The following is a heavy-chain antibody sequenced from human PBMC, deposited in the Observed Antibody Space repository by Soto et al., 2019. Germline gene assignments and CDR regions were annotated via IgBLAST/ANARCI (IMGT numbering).Heavy chain of an antibody. CDR1: GYTLTTYD. D-gene: IGHD1-20*01. CDR2: VNPSSGNT. J-gene: IGHJ5*02. CDR3: ARASMYIWNDH. V-gene: IGHV1-8*01. Sequence: QVQLVQSGAEVKRPGASVKVSCEASGYTLTTYDINWVRQASGQGLEWMGCVNPSSGNTVYAQKFHGRVTMTRDTSIITAYMELSSLKSDDTAIYYCARASMYIWNDHWGQGTLVTVSS.